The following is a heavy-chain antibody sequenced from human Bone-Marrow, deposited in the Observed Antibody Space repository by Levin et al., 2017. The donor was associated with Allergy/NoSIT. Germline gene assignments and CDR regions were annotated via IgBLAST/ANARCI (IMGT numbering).Heavy chain of an antibody. J-gene: IGHJ6*03. Sequence: SETLSLTCAVSGGSISSSNWWSWVRQPPGKGLEWIGEIYHSGSTNYNPSLKSRVTISVDKSKNQFSLKLSSVTAADTAVYYCASGRVEYSYGSNFYYYYYMDVWGKGTTVTVSS. V-gene: IGHV4-4*02. D-gene: IGHD5-18*01. CDR3: ASGRVEYSYGSNFYYYYYMDV. CDR1: GGSISSSNW. CDR2: IYHSGST.